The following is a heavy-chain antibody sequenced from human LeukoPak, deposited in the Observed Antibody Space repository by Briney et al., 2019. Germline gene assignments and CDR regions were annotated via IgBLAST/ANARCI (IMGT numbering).Heavy chain of an antibody. CDR3: ARIGVRGIAAAGTRSRYYFDY. CDR2: INRSGST. J-gene: IGHJ4*02. V-gene: IGHV4-34*01. Sequence: PSETLSLTCAVYGGSFSGYYWSWIRQPPGKGLEWIGEINRSGSTNYNPSLKSRVTISVDTSKNQFSLKLSSVTAADTAVYYCARIGVRGIAAAGTRSRYYFDYWGQGTLVTVSS. CDR1: GGSFSGYY. D-gene: IGHD6-13*01.